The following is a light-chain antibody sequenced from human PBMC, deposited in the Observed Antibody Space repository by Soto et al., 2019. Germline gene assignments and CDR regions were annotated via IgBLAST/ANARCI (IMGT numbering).Light chain of an antibody. J-gene: IGKJ1*01. Sequence: IVLTQSPATLSLSPGERATLSCRASQSVSSYLAWYQQKPGQAPRLLIYDASNRATGIPARFSGSGSKTDFTLTISSLEPEDFAVYYCQQRSNWPRTFGQGTKVEIK. V-gene: IGKV3-11*01. CDR1: QSVSSY. CDR2: DAS. CDR3: QQRSNWPRT.